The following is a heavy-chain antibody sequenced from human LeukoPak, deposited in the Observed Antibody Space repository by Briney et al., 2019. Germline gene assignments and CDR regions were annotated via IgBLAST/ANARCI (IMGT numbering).Heavy chain of an antibody. CDR1: GFTFSSYA. Sequence: GGSLRLSXAASGFTFSSYAMSWVRQAPGKGLEWVSAISGSGGSTYYADSVKGRFTISRENSKNTLYLQMNSLRAEDTAVYSCANERAYSGYDWDYWGQGTLVTVSS. V-gene: IGHV3-23*01. J-gene: IGHJ4*02. CDR3: ANERAYSGYDWDY. D-gene: IGHD5-12*01. CDR2: ISGSGGST.